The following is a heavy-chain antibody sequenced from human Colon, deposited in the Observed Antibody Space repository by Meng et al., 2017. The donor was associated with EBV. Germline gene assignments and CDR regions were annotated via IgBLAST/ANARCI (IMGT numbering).Heavy chain of an antibody. Sequence: QVQLQGSDPGMVRSSETHSLKCDVSVGSVISNYHWWSWVRQPPGKGPEWIGEIHHSGTTNYNPSFKSRVTMSIDTWKNRFSLDLTSVTAADTAVYYCARGSYYTWATWGQGTLVTVSS. CDR3: ARGSYYTWAT. D-gene: IGHD3-10*01. CDR2: IHHSGTT. V-gene: IGHV4/OR15-8*02. CDR1: VGSVISNYHW. J-gene: IGHJ5*02.